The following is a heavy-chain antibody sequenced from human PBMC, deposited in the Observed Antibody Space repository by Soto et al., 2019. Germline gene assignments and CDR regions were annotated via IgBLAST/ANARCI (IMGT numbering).Heavy chain of an antibody. V-gene: IGHV3-23*01. CDR3: AKRDLYY. Sequence: EVQLLESGGGLVQPGGSLRLSCAASGFTLSTSAMSWVRQAPGQGLEWVSGISGSGGTTYYADSVKGRFTISRDNSKNTLYLQLNSLRAEDTAVYYCAKRDLYYWGQGTLATVSS. CDR1: GFTLSTSA. CDR2: ISGSGGTT. J-gene: IGHJ4*02.